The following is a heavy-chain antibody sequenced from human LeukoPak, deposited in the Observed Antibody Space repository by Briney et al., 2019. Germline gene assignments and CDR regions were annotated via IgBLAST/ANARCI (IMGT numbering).Heavy chain of an antibody. CDR2: IKQDGSEK. V-gene: IGHV3-7*01. Sequence: GGSLRLSCAASGFTFSSYWMSWVRQAPGRGLEWVANIKQDGSEKYYVDSVKGRFTISRDNAKNSLYLQMNSLRAEDTAVYYCASLSRISPANWFDPWGQGTLVTVSS. D-gene: IGHD2-15*01. J-gene: IGHJ5*02. CDR1: GFTFSSYW. CDR3: ASLSRISPANWFDP.